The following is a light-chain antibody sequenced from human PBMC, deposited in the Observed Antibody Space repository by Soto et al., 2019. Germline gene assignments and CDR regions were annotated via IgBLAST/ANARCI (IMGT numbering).Light chain of an antibody. CDR3: QQYIRWPRT. CDR2: GGS. Sequence: EIVVTQSPATLSLSPLEIATLSCRASQGVSNNVAWYEQKPGQAPSLLIYGGSSRATGTPARFSGSGSGTEFTLTISRLQSEDYAVYYCQQYIRWPRTFGQGTKVDI. CDR1: QGVSNN. J-gene: IGKJ1*01. V-gene: IGKV3D-15*01.